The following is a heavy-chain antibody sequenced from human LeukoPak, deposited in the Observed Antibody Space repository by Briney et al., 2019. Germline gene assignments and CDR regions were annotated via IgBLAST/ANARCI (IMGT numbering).Heavy chain of an antibody. V-gene: IGHV5-51*01. CDR1: GYTFTTYW. CDR2: IYPGDSDT. Sequence: GESLKISCKASGYTFTTYWIGWVRQMPGKGLEWMGIIYPGDSDTRYSPSFQGQVIISADKSISTAYLQWSSLKASDTAMYYCASRINDAFDIWGQGTMVTVSS. J-gene: IGHJ3*02. CDR3: ASRINDAFDI.